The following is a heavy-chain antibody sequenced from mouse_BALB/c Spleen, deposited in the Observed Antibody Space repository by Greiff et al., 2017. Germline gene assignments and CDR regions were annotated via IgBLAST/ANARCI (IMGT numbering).Heavy chain of an antibody. J-gene: IGHJ4*01. CDR1: GYTFTNYW. Sequence: QVHVKQSGAELVRPGTSVKMSCKAAGYTFTNYWIGWVKQRPGHGLEWIGDIYPGGGYTNYNEKFKGKATLTADTSSSTAYMQLSSLTSEDSAIYYCARYGSSLYAMDYWGQGTSVTVSS. CDR2: IYPGGGYT. CDR3: ARYGSSLYAMDY. V-gene: IGHV1-63*02. D-gene: IGHD1-1*01.